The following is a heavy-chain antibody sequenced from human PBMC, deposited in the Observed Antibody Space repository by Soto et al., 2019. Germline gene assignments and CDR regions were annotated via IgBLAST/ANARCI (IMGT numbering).Heavy chain of an antibody. D-gene: IGHD3-10*01. J-gene: IGHJ4*02. Sequence: SETLPLTCAVYGGSFSCYIWTWIRQSPGKGPQWIGQINDSGSSYYNPSLKSRVTISLLSSSDRFSLELSSVTAADTAVYYCARGLFSETSYSGGWYYFDNWSQGTLVTVSS. V-gene: IGHV4-34*01. CDR2: INDSGSS. CDR1: GGSFSCYI. CDR3: ARGLFSETSYSGGWYYFDN.